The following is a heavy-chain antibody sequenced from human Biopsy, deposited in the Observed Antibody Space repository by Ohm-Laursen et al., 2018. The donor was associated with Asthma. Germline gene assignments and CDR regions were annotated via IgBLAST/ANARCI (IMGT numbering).Heavy chain of an antibody. V-gene: IGHV4-30-4*01. Sequence: SQTLSLTCTVTGGSISSGDYYWVWIRQPPGKGLEWIGYKYNRGSTHYNPSLKSRVILSVDTSKNQFSLKLSSVTAADTAVYFCARVQSYGDIHFGLDVWGQGTTVTVSS. CDR2: KYNRGST. D-gene: IGHD2-21*02. J-gene: IGHJ6*02. CDR3: ARVQSYGDIHFGLDV. CDR1: GGSISSGDYY.